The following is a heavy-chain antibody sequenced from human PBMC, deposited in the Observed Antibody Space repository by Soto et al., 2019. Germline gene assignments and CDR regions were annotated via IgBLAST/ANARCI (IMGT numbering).Heavy chain of an antibody. CDR2: IYYSGST. Sequence: QVQLQESGPGLVKPSQTLSLTCTVSGGSISSGDYYWSWIRQPPGKGLEWIGYIYYSGSTYYTPSLKSRVTISVDTSKNQFSLKLSSVTAADTAVYYCARGLSYYDSSGYYYVHDFDYWGQGTLVTVSS. D-gene: IGHD3-22*01. CDR3: ARGLSYYDSSGYYYVHDFDY. CDR1: GGSISSGDYY. J-gene: IGHJ4*02. V-gene: IGHV4-30-4*01.